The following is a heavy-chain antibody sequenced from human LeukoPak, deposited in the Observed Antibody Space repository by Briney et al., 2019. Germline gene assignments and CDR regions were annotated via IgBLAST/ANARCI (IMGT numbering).Heavy chain of an antibody. D-gene: IGHD3-10*01. CDR1: GFTVSSNY. J-gene: IGHJ4*02. CDR2: IYSGGST. Sequence: GGSLRLSRAASGFTVSSNYMSWGRQAPGKRLEWVSVIYSGGSTYYADSVEGRFTISRDNSKNTLYLQMNSLRAEDTAVYYCARDLDYGSGSYFDYWGQGTLVTVSS. V-gene: IGHV3-66*01. CDR3: ARDLDYGSGSYFDY.